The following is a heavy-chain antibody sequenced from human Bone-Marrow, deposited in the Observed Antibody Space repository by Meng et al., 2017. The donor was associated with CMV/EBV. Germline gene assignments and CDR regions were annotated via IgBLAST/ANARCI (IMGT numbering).Heavy chain of an antibody. D-gene: IGHD5-24*01. CDR3: ARTVMATPNVDYYYGMDF. J-gene: IGHJ6*02. CDR2: INPSGGST. V-gene: IGHV1-46*01. CDR1: GYTFTSYY. Sequence: ASVKVSCKASGYTFTSYYMHWVRQAPGQGLEWMGIINPSGGSTSYVQKFQGRVTMTRDTSTSTVYMKLSSLRSEDTAVYYCARTVMATPNVDYYYGMDFWGQGTTVTVSS.